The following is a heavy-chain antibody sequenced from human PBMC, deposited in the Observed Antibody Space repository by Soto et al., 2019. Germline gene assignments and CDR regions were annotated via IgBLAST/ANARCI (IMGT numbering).Heavy chain of an antibody. D-gene: IGHD2-15*01. Sequence: PSETLSLTCNVSGDPLNSGAYYWTWIRQSPGRGLEWIGHIYHTGSTNYNPSLRSRLTISLDTSKSHFSLTLRSVNAVDTGVYYCARSWGGDGYSHWGQGTLVTVS. V-gene: IGHV4-61*03. J-gene: IGHJ4*02. CDR1: GDPLNSGAYY. CDR2: IYHTGST. CDR3: ARSWGGDGYSH.